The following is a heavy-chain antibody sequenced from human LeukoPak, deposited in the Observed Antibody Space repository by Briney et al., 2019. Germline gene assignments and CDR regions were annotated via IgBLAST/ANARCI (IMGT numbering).Heavy chain of an antibody. V-gene: IGHV4-4*07. J-gene: IGHJ4*02. CDR2: ICTSGST. D-gene: IGHD3-22*01. CDR3: ASHSPYYYDSSGYSYDY. CDR1: GGSISSYY. Sequence: SETLSLTCTVSGGSISSYYWSWIRQPAGKGLEWIGRICTSGSTNYNPSLKSRVTMSVDTSKNQFSLKLSSVTAADTAVYYCASHSPYYYDSSGYSYDYWGQGTLVTVSS.